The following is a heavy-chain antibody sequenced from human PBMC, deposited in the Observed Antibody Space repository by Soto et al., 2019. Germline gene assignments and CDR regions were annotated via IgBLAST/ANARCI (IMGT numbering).Heavy chain of an antibody. J-gene: IGHJ4*02. Sequence: ASVKVSCKVSGYTLTELSMHWVRQAPGKGLEWMGGFDPEDGETIYAQKFQGRVTMTEDTSTDTAYMELSSLRSEDTAVYYFATGALYYDFWSGINIDYWGQGTLVTVSS. CDR1: GYTLTELS. D-gene: IGHD3-3*01. CDR3: ATGALYYDFWSGINIDY. CDR2: FDPEDGET. V-gene: IGHV1-24*01.